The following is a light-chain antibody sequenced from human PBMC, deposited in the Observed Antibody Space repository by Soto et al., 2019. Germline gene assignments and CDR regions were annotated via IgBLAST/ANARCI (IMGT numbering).Light chain of an antibody. CDR1: KLGNKY. V-gene: IGLV3-1*01. CDR3: QAWDSSTYVV. Sequence: SYELSQPPSVSVSPGQTATIACSGEKLGNKYAYWYQQKPGRSPVLVIYQDDQRPSGIPERFSGSNSGDTATLTISGTQTMDEADYYCQAWDSSTYVVFGGGTKLTVL. CDR2: QDD. J-gene: IGLJ2*01.